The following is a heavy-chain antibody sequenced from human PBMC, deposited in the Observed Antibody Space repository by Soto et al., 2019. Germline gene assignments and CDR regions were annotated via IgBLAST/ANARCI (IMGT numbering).Heavy chain of an antibody. D-gene: IGHD2-15*01. J-gene: IGHJ3*02. CDR1: GDSVSNNSAA. CDR2: TYYRSKLYN. CDR3: ARERSAQSGRCSFEI. V-gene: IGHV6-1*01. Sequence: PSPTLSLTCAISGDSVSNNSAASNWIRQSPSRGLEWLGRTYYRSKLYNDYAVSVKSRLIINPDTSKNEFSLQLNSVTPEDTAVYYCARERSAQSGRCSFEIWGQGTTVTVSS.